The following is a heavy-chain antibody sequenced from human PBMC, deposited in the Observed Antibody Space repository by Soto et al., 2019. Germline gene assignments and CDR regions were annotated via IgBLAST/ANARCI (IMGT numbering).Heavy chain of an antibody. J-gene: IGHJ6*02. CDR3: ARTGGMDV. Sequence: ASETLCLTCAVYGGSFSGYYWSWLRQPPGKGPEWIGEINHSGSTKYNPSLENRVTISVDTPKNQFSLKLNSVSAADTAVYYCARTGGMDVWSQGATVTVSS. V-gene: IGHV4-34*01. CDR2: INHSGST. CDR1: GGSFSGYY.